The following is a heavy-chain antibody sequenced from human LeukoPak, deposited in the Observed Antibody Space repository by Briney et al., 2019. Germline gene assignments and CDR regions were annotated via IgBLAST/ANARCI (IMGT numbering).Heavy chain of an antibody. CDR1: GFTFSSYC. CDR3: ARSLWPEDY. CDR2: INRGGNSQ. J-gene: IGHJ4*02. D-gene: IGHD2-21*01. V-gene: IGHV3-7*01. Sequence: GGSLRLSCAASGFTFSSYCASWVRQAPGKGLEWVSNINRGGNSQNYVDSVKGRFTLSKDNAKNSLYLQMNSLRAEDTAVYYCARSLWPEDYWGQGILVTASS.